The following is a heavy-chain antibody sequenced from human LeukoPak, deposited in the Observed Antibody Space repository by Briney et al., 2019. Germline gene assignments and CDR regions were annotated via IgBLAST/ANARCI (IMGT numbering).Heavy chain of an antibody. Sequence: PGGSLRLSCAASGFTITDHYLDWVRQAPGKGLEWVGRAKNNGKSYTTEYAASVKGRFTISKDASKNSLYLQMNSLKTDDTAVYYCARRWPTGGDAFDIWGRGTLVTVSS. J-gene: IGHJ3*02. CDR3: ARRWPTGGDAFDI. CDR2: AKNNGKSYTT. V-gene: IGHV3-72*01. D-gene: IGHD7-27*01. CDR1: GFTITDHY.